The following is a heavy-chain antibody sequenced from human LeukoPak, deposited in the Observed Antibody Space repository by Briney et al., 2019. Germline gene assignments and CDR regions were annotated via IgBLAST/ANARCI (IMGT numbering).Heavy chain of an antibody. CDR1: GGSISSYY. V-gene: IGHV4-59*08. CDR3: ASQSSTYYDFWSGYLIDY. J-gene: IGHJ4*02. Sequence: SETLSLTCTVSGGSISSYYWSWIRQPPGKGLEWIGYIYYSGSTNYNPSLKSRVTISVDTSKNQFSLKLSSVTAADTAVYYCASQSSTYYDFWSGYLIDYWGQGTLVTVSS. D-gene: IGHD3-3*01. CDR2: IYYSGST.